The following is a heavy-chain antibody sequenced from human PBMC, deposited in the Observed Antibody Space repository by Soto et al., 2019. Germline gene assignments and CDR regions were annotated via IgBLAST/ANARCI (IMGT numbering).Heavy chain of an antibody. Sequence: PSDPLSLTCTASGDSVTSVSDYWSWIRQPPGKGLEGIGYIYYSGSADYNPSLGSRVTISIDTSKNQFSLKLTSGTAADTAVYYCAADAHRDDFWSSYPYYYYSMDVWGQGSTVTVSS. CDR1: GDSVTSVSDY. CDR2: IYYSGSA. J-gene: IGHJ6*02. D-gene: IGHD3-3*01. CDR3: AADAHRDDFWSSYPYYYYSMDV. V-gene: IGHV4-61*01.